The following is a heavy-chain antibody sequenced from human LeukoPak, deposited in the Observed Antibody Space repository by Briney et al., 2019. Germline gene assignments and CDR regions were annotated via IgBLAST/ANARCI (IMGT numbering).Heavy chain of an antibody. Sequence: SETLSLTCTVSGGSISSSSYYGGWIRQPPGKGLEWIGSIYYSGSTNYNPSLQSRVTISVDTSKNQFSLKLSSVTAADTAVYYCARDLHDSSGYYSRYYYYYYMDVWGKGTTVTISS. CDR2: IYYSGST. D-gene: IGHD3-22*01. J-gene: IGHJ6*03. CDR3: ARDLHDSSGYYSRYYYYYYMDV. CDR1: GGSISSSSYY. V-gene: IGHV4-39*07.